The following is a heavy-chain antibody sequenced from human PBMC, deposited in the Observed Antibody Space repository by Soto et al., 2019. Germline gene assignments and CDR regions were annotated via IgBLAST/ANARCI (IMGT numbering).Heavy chain of an antibody. CDR2: ISPYSDDT. CDR1: GYRFTDYG. Sequence: QAQLVQSGPEVKKPGASVKVSCKTSGYRFTDYGITWVRQDPGQGLEWLGWISPYSDDTKYAQIVQGRVYMGRDRSTRTADMDLSSLRSDDTAVYFCARGGYYDSSGSRNYHYYGVNVWGQGTTVTVSS. J-gene: IGHJ6*02. D-gene: IGHD3-22*01. CDR3: ARGGYYDSSGSRNYHYYGVNV. V-gene: IGHV1-18*01.